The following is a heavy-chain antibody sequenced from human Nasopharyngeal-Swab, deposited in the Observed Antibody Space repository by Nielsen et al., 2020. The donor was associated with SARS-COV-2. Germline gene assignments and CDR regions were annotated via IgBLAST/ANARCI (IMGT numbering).Heavy chain of an antibody. Sequence: GESLKISCAASGFTFSDYYMSWIRQAPGKGLEWVSYISSSGSTIYYADSVKGRFTISRDNAKNSLYLQMNSLRAEDTAVYYCAKSLGQLLEWFTYDILTGYYSDAFDIWGQGTMVTVSS. CDR3: AKSLGQLLEWFTYDILTGYYSDAFDI. J-gene: IGHJ3*02. CDR1: GFTFSDYY. D-gene: IGHD3-9*01. CDR2: ISSSGSTI. V-gene: IGHV3-11*01.